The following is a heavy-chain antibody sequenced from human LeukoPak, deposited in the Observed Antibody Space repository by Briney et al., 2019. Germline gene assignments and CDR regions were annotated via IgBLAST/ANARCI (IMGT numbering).Heavy chain of an antibody. D-gene: IGHD2-15*01. V-gene: IGHV4-39*01. Sequence: SETLSLTCTVSGGSISGSSYYWGWIRPPPGKGLDWVGNIYYGGSTYYNPSISRRATLYVDTTKTQFSLKLSSGTAAGTAVYYCASVVARLYYFDYWGQGTLVTVSS. CDR2: IYYGGST. J-gene: IGHJ4*02. CDR3: ASVVARLYYFDY. CDR1: GGSISGSSYY.